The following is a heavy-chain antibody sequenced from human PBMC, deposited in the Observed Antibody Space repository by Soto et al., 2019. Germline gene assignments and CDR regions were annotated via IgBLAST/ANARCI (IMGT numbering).Heavy chain of an antibody. CDR1: GFTFSSYA. CDR3: ARDKGGVAFDI. D-gene: IGHD3-10*01. Sequence: EVQLLESGGGLVQPGGSLRLSCAASGFTFSSYAMSWVRQAPGRGLEWVSSISSSSSYIYYADSVKGRFTISRDNAKNSLYLQMNSLRAEDTAVYYCARDKGGVAFDIWGQGTMVTVSS. J-gene: IGHJ3*02. CDR2: ISSSSSYI. V-gene: IGHV3-21*01.